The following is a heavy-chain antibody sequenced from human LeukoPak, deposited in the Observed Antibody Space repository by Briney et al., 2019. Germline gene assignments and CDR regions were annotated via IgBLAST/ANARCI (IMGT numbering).Heavy chain of an antibody. CDR1: GFTFSTYW. J-gene: IGHJ4*02. CDR3: ARHYSDFLTYFDF. CDR2: IYDDDQT. V-gene: IGHV3-53*01. D-gene: IGHD4-11*01. Sequence: GGSLRLSCADSGFTFSTYWMSWVRQAPGKGLEWVSIIYDDDQTHYADSVRGRFTISRDKSKNTLYFQMNSLRAEDTAVYYCARHYSDFLTYFDFWGQGTLVTVSS.